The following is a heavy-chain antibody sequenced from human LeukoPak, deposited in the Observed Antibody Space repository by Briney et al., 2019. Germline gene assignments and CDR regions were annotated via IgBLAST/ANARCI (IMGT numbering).Heavy chain of an antibody. CDR2: IYYSGST. J-gene: IGHJ6*02. V-gene: IGHV4-31*03. D-gene: IGHD4-11*01. Sequence: SETLSLTCTVSGGSISSGGYYWSWIRQHPGKGLEWIGCIYYSGSTYYNPSLKSRVTISVDTSKNQFSLKLSSVTAADTAVYYCARTNSPYYYYGMDVWGQGTTVTVSS. CDR3: ARTNSPYYYYGMDV. CDR1: GGSISSGGYY.